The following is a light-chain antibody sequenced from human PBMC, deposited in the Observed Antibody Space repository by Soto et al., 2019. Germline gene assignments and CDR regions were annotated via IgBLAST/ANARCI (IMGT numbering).Light chain of an antibody. CDR2: GAT. CDR3: QQYGSSHTWT. V-gene: IGKV3-20*01. Sequence: IVLKGSPATLSGTTGERISLSCRGSQSVSSSYLASYQQKPRQPPSLLNYGATSRATGIPDSFSGSGAGTDFTLTISRLEPPDFAAYYCQQYGSSHTWTFGQGTKGDI. J-gene: IGKJ1*01. CDR1: QSVSSSY.